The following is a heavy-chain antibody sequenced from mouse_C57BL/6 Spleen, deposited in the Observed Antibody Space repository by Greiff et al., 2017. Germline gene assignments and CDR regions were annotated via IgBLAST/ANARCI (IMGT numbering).Heavy chain of an antibody. CDR1: GFTFNTYA. CDR2: IRSKSSNYAT. J-gene: IGHJ1*03. CDR3: VRDSRYYYGSSYYWYFDV. Sequence: EVKLMESGGGLVQPKGSLKLSCAASGFTFNTYAMHWVRQAPGKGLEWVARIRSKSSNYATYYADSVKDRFTISRDDSKSMLYLQMNNLNTEDTALYYCVRDSRYYYGSSYYWYFDVWGTGTTVTVSS. D-gene: IGHD1-1*01. V-gene: IGHV10-3*01.